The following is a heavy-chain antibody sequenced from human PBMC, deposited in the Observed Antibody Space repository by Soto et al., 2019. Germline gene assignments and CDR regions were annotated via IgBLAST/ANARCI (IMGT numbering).Heavy chain of an antibody. CDR2: ISGSGGST. J-gene: IGHJ5*02. CDR3: AKDGRITIFGVVIMGGGNWFDP. D-gene: IGHD3-3*01. V-gene: IGHV3-23*01. CDR1: GFTFSSYA. Sequence: PGGSLRLSCAASGFTFSSYAMSWVRQAPGKGLEWVSAISGSGGSTYYADSVKGRFTISRDNSKNTLYLQMNSLRAEDTAVYYCAKDGRITIFGVVIMGGGNWFDPWGQGTLVTVSS.